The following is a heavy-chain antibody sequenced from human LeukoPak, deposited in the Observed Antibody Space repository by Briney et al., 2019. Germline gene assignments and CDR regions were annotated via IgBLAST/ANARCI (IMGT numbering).Heavy chain of an antibody. D-gene: IGHD6-19*01. CDR1: GFTFSSYA. CDR2: ISYDGSNK. Sequence: GGSLRLSCVASGFTFSSYAMHWVRQAPGKGLEWVAVISYDGSNKYYADSVKGRFTISRDNSKNTLYLQMNSLRAEDTAVYYCARRIAVAGTGDYWGQGTLVTVSS. V-gene: IGHV3-30-3*01. J-gene: IGHJ4*02. CDR3: ARRIAVAGTGDY.